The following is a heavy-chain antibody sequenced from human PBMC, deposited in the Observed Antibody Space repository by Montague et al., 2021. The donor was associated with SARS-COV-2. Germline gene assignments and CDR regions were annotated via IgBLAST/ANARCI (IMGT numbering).Heavy chain of an antibody. D-gene: IGHD2-15*01. Sequence: SETLSLTCTVSGGSISSFHWSWFRQPPGKGLEWIGYISDSGSTNYNPSLTSRVTMSVDTPKNQFSLKVNSVTAADTAVYYCARHYSATLPAVYWGQGTLVTVSS. CDR2: ISDSGST. CDR1: GGSISSFH. J-gene: IGHJ4*02. V-gene: IGHV4-59*08. CDR3: ARHYSATLPAVY.